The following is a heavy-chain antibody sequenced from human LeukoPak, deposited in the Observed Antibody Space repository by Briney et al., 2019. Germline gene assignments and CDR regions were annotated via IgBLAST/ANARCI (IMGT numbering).Heavy chain of an antibody. Sequence: GGSLRLSCAASGFTFSNYVMSWVRQAPGKGLEWVSSISVTGGSTYYADSVKGRFTVSRDNSKNTLYLQMNSLRAEDTAIYYCARDPSNSGNYYVLDYWGQGTLVTVSS. D-gene: IGHD1-26*01. J-gene: IGHJ4*02. V-gene: IGHV3-23*01. CDR2: ISVTGGST. CDR1: GFTFSNYV. CDR3: ARDPSNSGNYYVLDY.